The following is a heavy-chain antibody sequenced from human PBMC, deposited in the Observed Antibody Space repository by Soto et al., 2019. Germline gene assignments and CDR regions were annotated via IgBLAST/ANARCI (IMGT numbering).Heavy chain of an antibody. J-gene: IGHJ4*02. CDR1: GYSISSSNW. CDR3: ARREIQGPIDY. CDR2: IYYSGTT. V-gene: IGHV4-28*01. D-gene: IGHD1-26*01. Sequence: SETLSLTCAVSGYSISSSNWWGWIRQPPGKELEWIGYIYYSGTTYYNPSLKSRVTMSVDTSKNQFSLKLTSVTAVDTAVYYCARREIQGPIDYWGQGTLVTVS.